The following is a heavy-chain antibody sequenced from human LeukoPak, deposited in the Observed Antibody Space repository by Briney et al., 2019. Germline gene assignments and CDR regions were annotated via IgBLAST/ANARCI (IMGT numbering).Heavy chain of an antibody. CDR1: GFTFSSYG. J-gene: IGHJ4*02. CDR3: TKAVATGIHYFEY. Sequence: GRSLRLSCAAPGFTFSSYGIHWVRQAPGKGLEWVALISYDGSNESYGDSVKGRFTISRDNSKNTVYLQMNSMRAEDTAVYYCTKAVATGIHYFEYWGQGTLVTVSS. D-gene: IGHD5-12*01. V-gene: IGHV3-30*18. CDR2: ISYDGSNE.